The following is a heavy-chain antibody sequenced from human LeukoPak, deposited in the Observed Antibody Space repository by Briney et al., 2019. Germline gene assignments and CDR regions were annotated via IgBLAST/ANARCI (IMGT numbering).Heavy chain of an antibody. CDR1: GYTFTNYY. V-gene: IGHV1-2*02. CDR3: VRRVGGRYGTYYFDY. J-gene: IGHJ4*02. D-gene: IGHD1-26*01. CDR2: INPDSDDT. Sequence: ASVKVSCKASGYTFTNYYMHWVRQAPGQGLGWMGWINPDSDDTNYAQNLQGSVTMTKDTSLSTVYMELSRLISDDTAVYYCVRRVGGRYGTYYFDYWGQGTLVTVSS.